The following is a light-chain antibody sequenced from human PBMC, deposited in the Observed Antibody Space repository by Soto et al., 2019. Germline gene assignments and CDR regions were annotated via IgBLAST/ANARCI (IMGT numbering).Light chain of an antibody. Sequence: EIVLTQSPATLSLSPGERATLSCRASQSVSSYLAWYQQKPGQAPRLLIYDASNRATGIPARFSGSGSGTDFTLTISSLVPEDFSVYYCQKRSNWPPYTFGQGTKLEIK. V-gene: IGKV3-11*01. CDR3: QKRSNWPPYT. CDR2: DAS. CDR1: QSVSSY. J-gene: IGKJ2*01.